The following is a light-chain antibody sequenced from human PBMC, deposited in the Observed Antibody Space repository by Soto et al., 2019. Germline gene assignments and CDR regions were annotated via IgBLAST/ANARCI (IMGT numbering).Light chain of an antibody. CDR1: NSDVGRYNL. V-gene: IGLV2-23*01. CDR2: EAN. Sequence: QSALTQPASVSGSPGQSITISCTGTNSDVGRYNLVSWYQHHPGKAPKLVIYEANKRPSGISERFSVSKSGNTASLTISGLQAEDEGHYYCCSYAPGSTWVFGGGTKVT. CDR3: CSYAPGSTWV. J-gene: IGLJ3*02.